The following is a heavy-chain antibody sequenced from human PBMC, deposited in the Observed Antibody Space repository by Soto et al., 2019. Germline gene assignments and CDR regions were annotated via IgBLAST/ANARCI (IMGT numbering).Heavy chain of an antibody. V-gene: IGHV1-2*02. J-gene: IGHJ4*01. CDR1: FCRNAGTV. CDR3: ASARFLSFRVVVGDNDTRGL. Sequence: GKATSKAWFCRNAGTVMHWRRPAPAREKEWMGWINPTSGGTNYAQKFQGRVTITRDTSISTAYMELSRLRSDDTAVYYCASARFLSFRVVVGDNDTRGLWAQGTPGPVS. CDR2: INPTSGGT. D-gene: IGHD3-3*01.